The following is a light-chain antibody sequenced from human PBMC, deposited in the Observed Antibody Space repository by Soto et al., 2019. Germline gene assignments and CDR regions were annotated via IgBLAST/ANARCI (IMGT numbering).Light chain of an antibody. V-gene: IGLV1-40*01. CDR1: SSNIGAGYD. Sequence: QPVLTQPPSVSGAPGQRVTISCTGSSSNIGAGYDVHWYQQLPGTAPKLLIYGNSNRPSGVPDRFSGSKSGTSASLAITGFQAEDDADYYCQSYDSSLSGWVFGGGTKLTVL. J-gene: IGLJ3*02. CDR2: GNS. CDR3: QSYDSSLSGWV.